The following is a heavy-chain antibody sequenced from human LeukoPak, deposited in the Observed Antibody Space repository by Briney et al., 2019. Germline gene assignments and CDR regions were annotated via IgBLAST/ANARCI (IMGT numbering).Heavy chain of an antibody. V-gene: IGHV4-34*01. CDR3: ARTPAGDWKDFDY. CDR1: GGSFSGYY. CDR2: INHSGST. J-gene: IGHJ4*02. D-gene: IGHD7-27*01. Sequence: SETLSLTCAVYGGSFSGYYWSWIRQPPGKGLEWIGEINHSGSTNYNPSLKSRVTISVDTSKNQFSLELSSVTAADTAVYYCARTPAGDWKDFDYWGQGTLVTVSS.